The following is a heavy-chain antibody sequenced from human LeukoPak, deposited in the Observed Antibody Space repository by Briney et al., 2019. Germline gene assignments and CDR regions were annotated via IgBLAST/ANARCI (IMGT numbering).Heavy chain of an antibody. Sequence: GGSLRLSCSASGFTFSTYSMNWVRQAPGKGLEWISYITDDASTIYYADSVQGRFTISRDNAENSLFLQMTSLRVEDTAVYYCVARGGWARFDYWGQGALVTVSA. CDR3: VARGGWARFDY. CDR2: ITDDASTI. J-gene: IGHJ4*02. V-gene: IGHV3-48*04. D-gene: IGHD6-19*01. CDR1: GFTFSTYS.